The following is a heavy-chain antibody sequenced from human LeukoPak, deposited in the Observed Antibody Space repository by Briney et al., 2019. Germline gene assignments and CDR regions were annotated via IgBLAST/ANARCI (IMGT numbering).Heavy chain of an antibody. CDR1: GGSFSGYY. CDR3: ARNRGFHYDILTPEYFDL. D-gene: IGHD3-9*01. J-gene: IGHJ2*01. CDR2: IYYSGST. Sequence: SETLSLTCAVYGGSFSGYYWSRIRQPPGKGLEWIGYIYYSGSTNYNPSLKSRVTISVDTSKNQFSLKLSSVTAADTAVYYCARNRGFHYDILTPEYFDLWGRGTLVTVSS. V-gene: IGHV4-59*01.